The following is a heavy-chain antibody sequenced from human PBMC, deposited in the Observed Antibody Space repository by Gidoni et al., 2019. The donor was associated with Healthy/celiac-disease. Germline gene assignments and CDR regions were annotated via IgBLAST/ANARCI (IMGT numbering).Heavy chain of an antibody. V-gene: IGHV4-39*07. J-gene: IGHJ3*02. CDR2: IYYSGST. CDR1: GGSISSSSYY. CDR3: ARVATVAGTRRTDAFDI. D-gene: IGHD6-19*01. Sequence: QLQLQESGPGLVKPSETLSLTCTVSGGSISSSSYYWGWIRQPPGKGLEWIGSIYYSGSTYYNPSLKSRVTISVDTFKNQFSLKLSSVTAADTAVYYCARVATVAGTRRTDAFDIWGQGTMITVSS.